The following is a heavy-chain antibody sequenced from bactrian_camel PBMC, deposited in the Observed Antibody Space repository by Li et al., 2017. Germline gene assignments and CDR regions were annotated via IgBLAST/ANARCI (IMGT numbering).Heavy chain of an antibody. V-gene: IGHV3S31*01. CDR2: MHTGGGVP. J-gene: IGHJ4*01. CDR1: GLPPNPM. D-gene: IGHD3*01. CDR3: AAPCGTDCYGGVCLSRLRNNSR. Sequence: VQLVESGGRSVQTGGSLTLSCAVSGLPPNPMCMGWFRQIPGKEREGVARMHTGGGVPYYADSVKGRFTISRDKVKNTLYLQMDSLQPEDSAVYYCAAPCGTDCYGGVCLSRLRNNSRWGQGTQVTVS.